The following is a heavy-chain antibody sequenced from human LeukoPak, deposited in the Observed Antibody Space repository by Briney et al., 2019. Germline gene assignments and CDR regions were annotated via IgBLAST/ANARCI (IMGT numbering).Heavy chain of an antibody. V-gene: IGHV3-21*01. CDR2: ISSSSSYI. CDR3: ARGGQQWLVWYYFDY. D-gene: IGHD6-19*01. J-gene: IGHJ4*02. Sequence: GGSLRLSCAASGFTFSSYSMNWVRQAPGKGLEWVSSISSSSSYIYYADSVKGRFTISRDNAKNSLYLQMNSLRAEDTAVSYCARGGQQWLVWYYFDYWGQGTLVTVSS. CDR1: GFTFSSYS.